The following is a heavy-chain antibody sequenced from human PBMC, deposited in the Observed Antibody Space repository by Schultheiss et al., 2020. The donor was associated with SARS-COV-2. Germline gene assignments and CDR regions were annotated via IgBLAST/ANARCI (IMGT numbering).Heavy chain of an antibody. Sequence: GGSLRLSCAASGFTFSDYYMSWIRQAPGKGLEWVSYISTSGTTIYYADSVKGRFTISRDNAKNSLYLQMNSLRAEDTAVYYCAKDLRVGCSSTSCYTANMDVWGKGTTVTVSS. CDR3: AKDLRVGCSSTSCYTANMDV. D-gene: IGHD2-2*02. CDR1: GFTFSDYY. J-gene: IGHJ6*03. CDR2: ISTSGTTI. V-gene: IGHV3-11*01.